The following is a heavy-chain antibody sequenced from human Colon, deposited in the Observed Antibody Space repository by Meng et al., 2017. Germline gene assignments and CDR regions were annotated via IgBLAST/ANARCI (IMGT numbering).Heavy chain of an antibody. CDR3: AKLVRS. CDR1: GFTLSSSS. Sequence: GGSLSLSCAASGFTLSSSSMSWVRQAPGKGLEWVSVITGGSNSTYYADSVKGRFTISRDNSKNTLYLQMNSLRVEDTAIYYCAKLVRSWGQGTLVTVSS. V-gene: IGHV3-23*01. D-gene: IGHD2-2*01. J-gene: IGHJ5*02. CDR2: ITGGSNST.